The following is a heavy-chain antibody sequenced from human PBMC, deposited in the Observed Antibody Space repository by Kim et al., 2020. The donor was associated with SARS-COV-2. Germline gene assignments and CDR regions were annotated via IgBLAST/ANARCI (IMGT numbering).Heavy chain of an antibody. CDR3: ARGRPGGSYYCY. CDR1: GGSFSGYY. D-gene: IGHD1-26*01. V-gene: IGHV4-34*01. CDR2: INHSGST. Sequence: SETLSLTCAVYGGSFSGYYWSWIRQPPGKGLEWIGEINHSGSTNYNPSLKSRVTISVDTSKNQFSLKLSSVTAADTAVYYCARGRPGGSYYCYWGQGTLV. J-gene: IGHJ4*02.